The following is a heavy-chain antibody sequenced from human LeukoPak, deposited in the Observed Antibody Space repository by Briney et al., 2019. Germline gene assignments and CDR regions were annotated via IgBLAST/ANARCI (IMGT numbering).Heavy chain of an antibody. V-gene: IGHV4-59*06. Sequence: PSETLSLTCTVSGGSISSYYWSWIRQHPGKGLEWIGYIYYSGSTYYNPSLKSRVTISVDTSKNQFSLKLSSVTAADTAVYYCARTDPSSYGPVVVYWGQGTLVTVSS. D-gene: IGHD3-10*01. CDR1: GGSISSYY. CDR2: IYYSGST. CDR3: ARTDPSSYGPVVVY. J-gene: IGHJ4*02.